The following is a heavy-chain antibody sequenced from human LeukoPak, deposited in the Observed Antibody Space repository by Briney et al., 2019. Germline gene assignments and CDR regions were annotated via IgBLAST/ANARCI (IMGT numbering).Heavy chain of an antibody. CDR1: GGSFSGYY. V-gene: IGHV4-34*01. J-gene: IGHJ4*02. CDR3: AREQAYYDSSGYDY. Sequence: SETLSLTCAVYGGSFSGYYWSWIRQPPGKGLEWIGEINHSGSTNYNPSLKSRVTISVDTSKSQFSLKLSSVTAADTAVYYCAREQAYYDSSGYDYWGQGTLVTVSS. CDR2: INHSGST. D-gene: IGHD3-22*01.